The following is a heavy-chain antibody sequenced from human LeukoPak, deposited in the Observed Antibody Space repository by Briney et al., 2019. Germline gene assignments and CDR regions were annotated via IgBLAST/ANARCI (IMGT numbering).Heavy chain of an antibody. Sequence: SETLSLTCTVSGDSISTSDYHWGWMSQPPGKGPEWIGTLYHSGSTHYNPSLESRITISVDTSKNQFSLKLYSVTAADTAVYYCARQGDSTKGYYLDWFDPWGQGTLVIVSS. CDR3: ARQGDSTKGYYLDWFDP. D-gene: IGHD3-3*01. CDR1: GDSISTSDYH. CDR2: LYHSGST. J-gene: IGHJ5*02. V-gene: IGHV4-39*01.